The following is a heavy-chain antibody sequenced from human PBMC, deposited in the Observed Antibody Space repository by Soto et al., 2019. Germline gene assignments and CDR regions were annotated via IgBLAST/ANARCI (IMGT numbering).Heavy chain of an antibody. CDR3: ARGETGVDDAFDI. CDR1: GYIFSAYY. Sequence: ASVKVSCKASGYIFSAYYIHWVRQAPGQGLEWMGWINPDSGGTKYAKKFQGWVTMTRDTSIRTAYMDLSRLKSDDTAVYYCARGETGVDDAFDIWGQGTTVTVS. J-gene: IGHJ3*02. CDR2: INPDSGGT. D-gene: IGHD1-1*01. V-gene: IGHV1-2*04.